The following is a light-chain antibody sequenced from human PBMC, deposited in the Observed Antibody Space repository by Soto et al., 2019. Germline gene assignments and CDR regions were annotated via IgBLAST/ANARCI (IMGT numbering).Light chain of an antibody. CDR3: QQSYSTPLT. V-gene: IGKV1-39*01. CDR2: GAS. Sequence: DIQMTQSPSSLSASVEDRVIITCRASQSISNHLNWYQQKPGKAPKLLIHGASSLQSGVPSRFSGSRSVTAFTLTISSLQPEDIATYYCQQSYSTPLTFGGGTKVDIK. CDR1: QSISNH. J-gene: IGKJ4*01.